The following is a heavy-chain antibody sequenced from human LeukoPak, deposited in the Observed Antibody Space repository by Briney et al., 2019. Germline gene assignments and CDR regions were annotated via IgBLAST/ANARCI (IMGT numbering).Heavy chain of an antibody. D-gene: IGHD6-19*01. CDR1: GGSISNYH. Sequence: SETLSLTCTVSGGSISNYHWSWIRQPAGKGLEWIGQIHTSGSTNYNPPLKSRVSMSIDTTEDQVSLTIRSVTAADTAFYYCARRDISSGWSFDYWGQGTLVTVAS. J-gene: IGHJ4*02. CDR2: IHTSGST. CDR3: ARRDISSGWSFDY. V-gene: IGHV4-4*07.